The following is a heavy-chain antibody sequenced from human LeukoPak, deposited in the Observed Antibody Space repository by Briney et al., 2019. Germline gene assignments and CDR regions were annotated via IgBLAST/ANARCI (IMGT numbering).Heavy chain of an antibody. CDR3: AKDRWRYNKYFDY. CDR2: IRYDGSNK. Sequence: GGSLRLSCAAPGFTFSSYGMHWVRQAPGKGLEWVAFIRYDGSNKYYADSVKGRFTISRDNSKNTLYLQMNSLRAEDTAVYYCAKDRWRYNKYFDYWGQGTLVTVSS. V-gene: IGHV3-30*02. D-gene: IGHD1-14*01. J-gene: IGHJ4*02. CDR1: GFTFSSYG.